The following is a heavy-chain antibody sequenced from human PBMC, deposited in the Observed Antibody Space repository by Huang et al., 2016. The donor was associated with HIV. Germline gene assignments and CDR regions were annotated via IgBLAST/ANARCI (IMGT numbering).Heavy chain of an antibody. CDR1: GGSFSGYY. V-gene: IGHV4-34*02. D-gene: IGHD3-22*01. CDR3: ARRYNSRRDY. CDR2: INHSGNT. Sequence: QVQLEQWGAGLLKASETLSLTCAVYGGSFSGYYWNWLRQAPGKGLEWVGEINHSGNTNYNPSLKRRVNMSVDTSKSQFSLYLTSLSAADTGTYFCARRYNSRRDYWGRGTLFTVHS. J-gene: IGHJ4*02.